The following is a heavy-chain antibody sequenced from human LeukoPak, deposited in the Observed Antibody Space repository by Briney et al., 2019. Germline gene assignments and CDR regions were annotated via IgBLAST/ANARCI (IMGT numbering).Heavy chain of an antibody. CDR1: GFTFSSYS. CDR2: ISSSSSYI. Sequence: PGGSLRLSCAASGFTFSSYSMNWVRQAPGKGLEWVSSISSSSSYIYYADSVKGRFTISRDNAKNSLYLQMNSLRAEDTAVYYCARAGKAAAGLEHWGQGTLVTVSS. CDR3: ARAGKAAAGLEH. J-gene: IGHJ1*01. V-gene: IGHV3-21*01. D-gene: IGHD6-13*01.